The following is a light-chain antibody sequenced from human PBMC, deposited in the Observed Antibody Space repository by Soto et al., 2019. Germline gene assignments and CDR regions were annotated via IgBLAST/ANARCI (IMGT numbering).Light chain of an antibody. CDR3: QSYDSSNQNVV. CDR2: EDN. Sequence: NFMLTQPHSVSESPGKTVTISCTRSSGSIASNYVQWYQQRPGSAPTTVIYEDNQRPSGVPDRFSGSIDSSSNSAALTISGLQTEDEADYYCQSYDSSNQNVVFGGGTKLTVL. CDR1: SGSIASNY. V-gene: IGLV6-57*03. J-gene: IGLJ2*01.